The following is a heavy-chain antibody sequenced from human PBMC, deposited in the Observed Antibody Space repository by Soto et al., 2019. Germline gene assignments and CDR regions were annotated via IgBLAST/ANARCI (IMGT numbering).Heavy chain of an antibody. J-gene: IGHJ4*02. D-gene: IGHD3-9*01. CDR1: GFTFSSYA. CDR3: AKDPYYDILTGYYDY. V-gene: IGHV3-23*01. CDR2: ISGSGGST. Sequence: LRLSCAASGFTFSSYAMSWVRQAPGKGLEWVSAISGSGGSTYYADSVKGRFTISRDNSKNTLYLQMNSLRAEDTAVYYCAKDPYYDILTGYYDYWGQGTLVTVSS.